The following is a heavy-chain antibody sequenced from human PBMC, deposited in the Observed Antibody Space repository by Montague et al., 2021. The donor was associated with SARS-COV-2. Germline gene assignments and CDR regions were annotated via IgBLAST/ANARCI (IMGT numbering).Heavy chain of an antibody. CDR2: VTQSGTT. CDR1: GGSFSNYY. CDR3: ARGRRPVVVPGACPAGRAFDN. V-gene: IGHV4-34*01. D-gene: IGHD2-2*01. J-gene: IGHJ3*02. Sequence: SETLSLTCAISGGSFSNYYWSWIRQPPGKGLERIGDVTQSGTTIYNPSVTSGVTISEDTSKNQFYLRLNSVTAADTAVYYCARGRRPVVVPGACPAGRAFDNWGQGTMVTVSS.